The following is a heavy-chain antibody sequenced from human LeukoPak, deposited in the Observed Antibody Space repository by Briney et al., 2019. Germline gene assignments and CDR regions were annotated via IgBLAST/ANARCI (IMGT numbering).Heavy chain of an antibody. Sequence: GGSLRLSCAASGFTFSGFAMSWVRRTPGKGLEWVSGISGSGDNTLYADPVKGRFPISRDNSKNTLFLEMNSRRAEDTAIYYCAKMKGHPLPKYYMDVWGQGTTVTVSS. CDR2: ISGSGDNT. V-gene: IGHV3-23*01. J-gene: IGHJ6*01. D-gene: IGHD1-26*01. CDR1: GFTFSGFA. CDR3: AKMKGHPLPKYYMDV.